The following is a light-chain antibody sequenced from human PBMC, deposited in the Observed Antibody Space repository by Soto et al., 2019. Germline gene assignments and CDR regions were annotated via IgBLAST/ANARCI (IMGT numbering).Light chain of an antibody. CDR3: QQDGSPPHT. J-gene: IGKJ2*01. CDR1: QSVYNSY. CDR2: AAS. Sequence: EIVLTQSPGTLSLSPGERATLSCRASQSVYNSYLAWYQQKPGQTPRLLINAASNRATGVPDRFSGSGSGTDFTLTISRLEPEDFAVYYWQQDGSPPHTFGQGTKVEI. V-gene: IGKV3-20*01.